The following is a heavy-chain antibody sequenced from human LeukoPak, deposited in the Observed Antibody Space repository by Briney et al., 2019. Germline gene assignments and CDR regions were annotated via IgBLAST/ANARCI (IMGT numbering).Heavy chain of an antibody. V-gene: IGHV4-61*02. J-gene: IGHJ5*02. Sequence: PSETLSLTCTVSGGSISSGTYYWSWIRQPAGKGLEWIGRIYTSGSTNYNPSLKSRITISVDTSKNQFSLKLSSVTAADTAVYYCASTRDGDPNWFDPWGQGTLVTVSS. CDR1: GGSISSGTYY. D-gene: IGHD4-17*01. CDR3: ASTRDGDPNWFDP. CDR2: IYTSGST.